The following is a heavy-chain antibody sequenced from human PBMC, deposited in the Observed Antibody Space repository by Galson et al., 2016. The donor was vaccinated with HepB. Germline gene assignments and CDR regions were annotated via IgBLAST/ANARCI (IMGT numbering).Heavy chain of an antibody. J-gene: IGHJ4*02. CDR1: GGSFTSSNYF. D-gene: IGHD3/OR15-3a*01. CDR2: IFYSGST. CDR3: ARPLGGWTPGALD. V-gene: IGHV4-39*07. Sequence: SETLSLTCTVSGGSFTSSNYFWGWVRQPPGKGLEWIGGIFYSGSTYYNPSLKSRVTMSLDTSKNQFSLNLTSVTAADTAVYYCARPLGGWTPGALDWGQGTLVTVSS.